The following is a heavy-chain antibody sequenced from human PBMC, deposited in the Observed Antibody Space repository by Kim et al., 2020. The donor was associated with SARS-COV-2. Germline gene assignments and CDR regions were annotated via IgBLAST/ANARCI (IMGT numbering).Heavy chain of an antibody. J-gene: IGHJ4*02. CDR3: ARAYYYDSSGYYLAVDY. Sequence: ASVKVSCKASGYTFTSYAMNWVRQAPGQGLEWMGWINTNTGNPMYAQGFTGRFVFSVDTSVSTAYLQISSLKAEDTAVYYCARAYYYDSSGYYLAVDYWGQGTLVTVSS. CDR1: GYTFTSYA. V-gene: IGHV7-4-1*02. CDR2: INTNTGNP. D-gene: IGHD3-22*01.